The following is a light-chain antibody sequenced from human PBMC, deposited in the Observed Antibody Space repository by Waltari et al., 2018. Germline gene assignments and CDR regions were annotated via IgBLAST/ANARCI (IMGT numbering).Light chain of an antibody. CDR2: RNN. Sequence: QSVLTQPPSASGTPGQTVTISCSGGDSNIARNSVNWYQKFPGAAPKLLIFRNNQRPSGVPHRSSGSKSGTSASLAISGLQSEDESDYFGAAWDDSRNGWVFGEGTKVAVL. V-gene: IGLV1-44*01. CDR1: DSNIARNS. J-gene: IGLJ3*02. CDR3: AAWDDSRNGWV.